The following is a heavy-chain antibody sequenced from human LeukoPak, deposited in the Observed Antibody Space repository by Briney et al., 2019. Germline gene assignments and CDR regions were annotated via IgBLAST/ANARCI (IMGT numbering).Heavy chain of an antibody. D-gene: IGHD3-9*01. J-gene: IGHJ4*02. CDR2: IYYSGST. CDR3: VRQATYDILTGYYPGFTMDY. V-gene: IGHV4-39*01. CDR1: GGSISSSSYY. Sequence: PSETLSLTCTVSGGSISSSSYYWGWIRQPPGKGLEWIGSIYYSGSTYYNPSLKSRVTISVDTSKNQFSLKLSSVTAADTAVYYCVRQATYDILTGYYPGFTMDYWGQGTLVTVSS.